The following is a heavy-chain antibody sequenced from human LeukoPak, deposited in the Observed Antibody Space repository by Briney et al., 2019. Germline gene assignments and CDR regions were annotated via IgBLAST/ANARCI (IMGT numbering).Heavy chain of an antibody. CDR2: MNPNSGNT. CDR1: GYTFTSYD. V-gene: IGHV1-8*01. D-gene: IGHD4-17*01. Sequence: ASVKVSCKASGYTFTSYDINWVRQATGPGLEWMGWMNPNSGNTGYAQKFQGRVTMTRNTSISTAYMELSSLRSEDTAVYYCARLIGRPTVTTHWGQGTLVTVSS. CDR3: ARLIGRPTVTTH. J-gene: IGHJ4*02.